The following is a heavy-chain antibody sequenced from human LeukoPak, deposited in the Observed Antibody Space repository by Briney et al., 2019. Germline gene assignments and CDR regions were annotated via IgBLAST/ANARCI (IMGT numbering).Heavy chain of an antibody. J-gene: IGHJ4*02. Sequence: HGESLKISCKGSGYSFTSYWIGWVRQMPGKGLEWMGIFYPGDSDTRYSPSFQGQVTISADKSITTAYLQWSSLKASDTAMYHCARLRYGSGSSYFDFWGQGTLVTVSS. D-gene: IGHD3-10*01. CDR3: ARLRYGSGSSYFDF. CDR1: GYSFTSYW. CDR2: FYPGDSDT. V-gene: IGHV5-51*01.